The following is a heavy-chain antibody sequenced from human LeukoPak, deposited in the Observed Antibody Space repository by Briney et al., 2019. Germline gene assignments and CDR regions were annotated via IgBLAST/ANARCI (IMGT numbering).Heavy chain of an antibody. V-gene: IGHV3-66*01. CDR2: IYSGGST. D-gene: IGHD4-11*01. CDR1: GFTVSSNY. CDR3: AREHDYLYAFDI. J-gene: IGHJ3*02. Sequence: GGSLRLSCAASGFTVSSNYMSWVRQAPGKGLEWVSVIYSGGSTYYADSVKGRFTISRDNSKNTLYLQMNSLRAEDTAVYYCAREHDYLYAFDIWGQGTMVTVSS.